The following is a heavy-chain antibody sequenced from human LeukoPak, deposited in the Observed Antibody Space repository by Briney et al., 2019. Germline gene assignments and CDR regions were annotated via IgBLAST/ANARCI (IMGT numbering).Heavy chain of an antibody. CDR3: ATRNNGCPYH. Sequence: GESLRLSCAASGFTFTTYWMMWVRQAPGKGLEWVAKIKQDGSEEYYVDSVGGRFTISRDNAKNSVYLQMNSLRAEDTAVYYCATRNNGCPYHWGQGTLVTVSS. J-gene: IGHJ4*02. D-gene: IGHD5-24*01. CDR2: IKQDGSEE. CDR1: GFTFTTYW. V-gene: IGHV3-7*01.